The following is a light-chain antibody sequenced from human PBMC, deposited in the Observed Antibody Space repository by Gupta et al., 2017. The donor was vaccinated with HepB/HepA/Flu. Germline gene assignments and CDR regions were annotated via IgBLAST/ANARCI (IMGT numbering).Light chain of an antibody. V-gene: IGLV2-14*03. CDR1: RSDVSGYNC. CDR2: DAS. CDR3: SSYTRNNVL. Sequence: QSALTQPASVSGSPGQSITIPCTGIRSDVSGYNCVSWYQQHPGKAPKIMIYDASYRPSGVSNRFSGSKSGNTASLTISGLQAEDEADYYCSSYTRNNVLFGGGTKLTVL. J-gene: IGLJ2*01.